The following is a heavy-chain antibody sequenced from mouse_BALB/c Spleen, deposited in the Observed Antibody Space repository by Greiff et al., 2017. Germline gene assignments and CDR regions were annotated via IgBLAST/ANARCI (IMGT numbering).Heavy chain of an antibody. CDR2: ISSGSSTI. V-gene: IGHV5-17*02. CDR1: GFTFSSFG. J-gene: IGHJ1*01. CDR3: ARSEGYWYFDV. Sequence: VESGGGLVQPGGSRKLSCAASGFTFSSFGMHWVRQAPEKGLEWVAYISSGSSTIYYADTVKGRFTISRDNPKNTLFLQMTSLRSEDTAMYYCARSEGYWYFDVWGAGTTVTVSS.